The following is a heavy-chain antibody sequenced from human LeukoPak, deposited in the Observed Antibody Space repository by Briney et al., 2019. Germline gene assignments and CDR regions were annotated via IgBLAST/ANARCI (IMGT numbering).Heavy chain of an antibody. D-gene: IGHD3-3*01. CDR1: GGSISSSSYY. V-gene: IGHV4-39*07. Sequence: PSETLSLTCTVSGGSISSSSYYWSWIRQPPGKGLEWIGEINHSGSTNYNPSLKSRVTISVDTSKNQFSLKLSSVTAADTAVYYCARHDFWSGYSIHGYYYYMDVWGKGTTVTVSS. J-gene: IGHJ6*03. CDR2: INHSGST. CDR3: ARHDFWSGYSIHGYYYYMDV.